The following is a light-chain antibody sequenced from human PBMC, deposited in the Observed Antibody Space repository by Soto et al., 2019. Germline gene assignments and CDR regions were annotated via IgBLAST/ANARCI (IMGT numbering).Light chain of an antibody. CDR3: QQSDSTPYT. CDR1: QTMSTY. V-gene: IGKV1-39*01. Sequence: DIQMTQSPSSLSASVGDRFTITGRASQTMSTYLNWYQQKPGKAPRLLIYDASSLLSGVPSRFSGSGSGTDFTLTIASLQPEDFSTYYCQQSDSTPYTFGQGTKVDIK. CDR2: DAS. J-gene: IGKJ2*01.